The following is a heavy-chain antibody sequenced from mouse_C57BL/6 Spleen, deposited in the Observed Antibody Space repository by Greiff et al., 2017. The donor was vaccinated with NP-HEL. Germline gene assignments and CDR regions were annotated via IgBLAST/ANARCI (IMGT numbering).Heavy chain of an antibody. CDR2: IDPNSDGT. D-gene: IGHD2-4*01. CDR3: ARFDYGRAYAMDY. CDR1: GYTFTSYW. V-gene: IGHV1-72*01. J-gene: IGHJ4*01. Sequence: QVHVKQPGAELVKPGASVKLSCKASGYTFTSYWMHWVKQRPGRGLEWIGRIDPNSDGTKYNEKFKSKATLTVDKPSSTAYMQLSSLTSEDSAVYYCARFDYGRAYAMDYWGQGTSVTVSS.